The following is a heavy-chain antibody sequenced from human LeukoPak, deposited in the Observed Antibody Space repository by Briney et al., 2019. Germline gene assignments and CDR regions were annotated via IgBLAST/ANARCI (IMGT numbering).Heavy chain of an antibody. CDR2: FDPEDGET. V-gene: IGHV1-24*01. CDR1: GYTLTELS. Sequence: GASVKVFCKVSGYTLTELSMHWVRQAPGKGLEWMGGFDPEDGETIYAQKFQGRVTMTEDTSTDTAYMELSSLRSEDTAVYYCATRDLYARELPSYYFDYWGQGTLVTVSS. CDR3: ATRDLYARELPSYYFDY. J-gene: IGHJ4*02. D-gene: IGHD1-26*01.